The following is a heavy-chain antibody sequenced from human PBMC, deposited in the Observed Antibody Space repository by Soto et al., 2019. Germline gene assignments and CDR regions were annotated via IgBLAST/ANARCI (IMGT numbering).Heavy chain of an antibody. CDR1: GGTFSSYA. D-gene: IGHD6-13*01. V-gene: IGHV1-69*01. J-gene: IGHJ6*02. CDR3: ARGAIAAAGTLIFSGYYYGMDV. Sequence: QVQLVPSGAEVKKPGSSVKVSCKASGGTFSSYAISWVRQAPGQGLEWMGGIIPIFGTANYAQKFQGRVTITADESTSTAYMELSSLRSEDTAVYYCARGAIAAAGTLIFSGYYYGMDVWGQGTTVTVSS. CDR2: IIPIFGTA.